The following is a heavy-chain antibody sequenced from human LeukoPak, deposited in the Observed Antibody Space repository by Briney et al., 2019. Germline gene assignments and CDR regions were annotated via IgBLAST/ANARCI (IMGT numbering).Heavy chain of an antibody. Sequence: GGSLRLSCAASGFTFSSYAMSWVRQAPGKGLEWVSAISGSGGSTYYADSVKGRFTISRDNAKNSLYLQMNSLRAEDTAVYYCARENGIAVAGNYGGYWYFDLWGRGTLVTVSS. J-gene: IGHJ2*01. CDR3: ARENGIAVAGNYGGYWYFDL. D-gene: IGHD6-19*01. CDR1: GFTFSSYA. V-gene: IGHV3-23*01. CDR2: ISGSGGST.